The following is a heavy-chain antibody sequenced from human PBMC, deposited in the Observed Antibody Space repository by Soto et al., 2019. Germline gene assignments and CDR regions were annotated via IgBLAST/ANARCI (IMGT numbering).Heavy chain of an antibody. CDR3: ARGYSSSWFNYFDY. CDR1: GDSISSSSYY. CDR2: IFYSGST. V-gene: IGHV4-39*01. J-gene: IGHJ4*02. Sequence: PSETLSLTCTVSGDSISSSSYYWGWIRQPPGKGLEWIGSIFYSGSTYYNPSLKSRVTISVDTSKNQFSLNLSSVTAADTAVYYCARGYSSSWFNYFDYWGQGTLVTVS. D-gene: IGHD6-13*01.